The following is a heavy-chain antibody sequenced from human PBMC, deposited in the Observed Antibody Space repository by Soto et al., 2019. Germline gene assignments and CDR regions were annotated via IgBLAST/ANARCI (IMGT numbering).Heavy chain of an antibody. J-gene: IGHJ5*02. D-gene: IGHD3-10*01. V-gene: IGHV1-69*12. CDR3: ARGNPDGSGSYFRGWFDP. CDR2: IIPIFGTA. Sequence: QVQLVQSGAEVKKPGSSVKVSCKASGGTFSSYAISWVRQAPGQGLEWMGGIIPIFGTANYAQKFQGRVTITADESTSTAYMELGSLRSEDTAVYYCARGNPDGSGSYFRGWFDPWGQGTLVTVSS. CDR1: GGTFSSYA.